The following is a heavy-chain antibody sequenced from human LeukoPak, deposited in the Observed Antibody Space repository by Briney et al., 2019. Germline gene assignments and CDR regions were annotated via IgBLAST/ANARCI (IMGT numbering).Heavy chain of an antibody. J-gene: IGHJ4*02. D-gene: IGHD6-13*01. CDR3: AKGRPAAGQYYFDY. CDR2: TSYSGTT. CDR1: SGSISSSGYY. V-gene: IGHV4-31*03. Sequence: SQTLSLTCTVSSGSISSSGYYWSWIRQLSGKGLEWIGSTSYSGTTYYNPSLKSRVTISLDTSENQFSLKLSSVTAADTAAYYCAKGRPAAGQYYFDYWGQGILVTVSS.